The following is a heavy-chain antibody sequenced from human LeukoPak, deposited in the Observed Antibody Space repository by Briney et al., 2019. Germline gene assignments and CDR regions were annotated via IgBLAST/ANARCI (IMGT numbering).Heavy chain of an antibody. J-gene: IGHJ6*03. D-gene: IGHD5-18*01. CDR1: EFTFSSYG. CDR3: AKVGYSYGFWYCYMDV. CDR2: ISGSGGST. Sequence: GGSLRLSCAASEFTFSSYGMSWVRQAPGKGLEWVSAISGSGGSTYYADSVKGRFTISRDNSKNTLYLQMNSLRAEDTAVYYCAKVGYSYGFWYCYMDVWGKGTTVTISS. V-gene: IGHV3-23*01.